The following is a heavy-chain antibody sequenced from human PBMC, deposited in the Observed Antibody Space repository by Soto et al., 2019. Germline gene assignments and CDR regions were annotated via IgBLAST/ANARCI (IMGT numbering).Heavy chain of an antibody. V-gene: IGHV4-39*07. CDR3: ARVVFLLRFLWFDP. Sequence: SETLSLTCTVSGGSISGSSYYWGWIRQPPGKGLECIGSVHYSGSTDYNPSLKSRVTISVDTSKNQFSLKLSSVTAADTAVYYCARVVFLLRFLWFDPWGQGTLVTVSS. J-gene: IGHJ5*02. CDR2: VHYSGST. D-gene: IGHD3-3*01. CDR1: GGSISGSSYY.